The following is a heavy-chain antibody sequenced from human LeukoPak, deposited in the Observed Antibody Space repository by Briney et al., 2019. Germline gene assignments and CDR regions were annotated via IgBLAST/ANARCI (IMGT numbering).Heavy chain of an antibody. Sequence: SETLSLTCIVSGGSISSSTYYWGWIRQPPGKGLEWIGYFYHSGSTNYNPSLKSRVTISVDTSKNHFSLKLSSVTAADTAVYYCARGQWLPVFDFWGQGTLVTVSS. CDR2: FYHSGST. V-gene: IGHV4-39*07. CDR1: GGSISSSTYY. J-gene: IGHJ4*02. D-gene: IGHD3-22*01. CDR3: ARGQWLPVFDF.